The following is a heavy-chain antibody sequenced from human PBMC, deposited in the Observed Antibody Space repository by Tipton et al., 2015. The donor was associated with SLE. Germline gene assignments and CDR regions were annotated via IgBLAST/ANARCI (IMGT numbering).Heavy chain of an antibody. D-gene: IGHD1-1*01. Sequence: TLSLTCTVSGGSISSGTYYWNWIRQPAGMGLEWIGRIYTSGSTNYNPSLKSRVTISVNTSKNQFSLKLSSVTAADTAVYYCARVAPTEVFDYWGQGTLVTVSS. CDR1: GGSISSGTYY. J-gene: IGHJ4*02. V-gene: IGHV4-61*02. CDR2: IYTSGST. CDR3: ARVAPTEVFDY.